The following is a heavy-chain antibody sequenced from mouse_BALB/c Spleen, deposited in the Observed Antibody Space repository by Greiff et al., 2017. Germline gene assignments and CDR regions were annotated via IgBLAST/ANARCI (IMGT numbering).Heavy chain of an antibody. CDR3: ARQVYYGYDEAYYYAMDY. CDR2: ISSGSSTI. V-gene: IGHV5-17*02. J-gene: IGHJ4*01. CDR1: GFTFSSFG. D-gene: IGHD2-2*01. Sequence: EVHLVESGGGLVQPGGSRKLSCAASGFTFSSFGMHWVRQAPEKGLEWVAYISSGSSTIYYADTVKGRFTISRDNPKNTLFLQMTSLRSEDTAMYYCARQVYYGYDEAYYYAMDYWGQGTSVTVSP.